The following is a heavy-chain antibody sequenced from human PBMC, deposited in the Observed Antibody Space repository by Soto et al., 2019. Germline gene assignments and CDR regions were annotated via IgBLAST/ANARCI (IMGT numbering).Heavy chain of an antibody. Sequence: EVQLLESGGGLVQPGGSLRLSCAASGFTFSSYAMSWVRQAPGEGLEWVSAISGSGGSTYYADSVKGRFTISRDNSKNPLYLQMNSLRAEDTAVYYCAKYSSGWYYPFDYWGQGTLVTVSS. J-gene: IGHJ4*02. CDR2: ISGSGGST. V-gene: IGHV3-23*01. D-gene: IGHD6-19*01. CDR3: AKYSSGWYYPFDY. CDR1: GFTFSSYA.